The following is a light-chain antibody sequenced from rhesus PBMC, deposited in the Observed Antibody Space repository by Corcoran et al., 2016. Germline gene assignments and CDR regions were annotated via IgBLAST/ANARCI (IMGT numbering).Light chain of an antibody. J-gene: IGKJ1*01. CDR1: QGISSW. V-gene: IGKV1-22*01. Sequence: DIQMTQSPSSLSASVGDTVTITCRASQGISSWLAWSQQKQGKSPTLLIYKASSLQRGVPSRFSGRGSGTDFTLTISSLQSEDFATYYCQQYSSRPWTFGQGTKVEIK. CDR3: QQYSSRPWT. CDR2: KAS.